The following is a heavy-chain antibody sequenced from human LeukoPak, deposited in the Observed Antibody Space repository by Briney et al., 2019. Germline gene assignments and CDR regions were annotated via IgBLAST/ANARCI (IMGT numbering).Heavy chain of an antibody. Sequence: NSGGSLRLSCAASGFTFSNAWMSWVRQAPGKGLEWVGRIKRSGGTTELAAPVKGRFTISRDDSKKTLYLQMSSLKTEDTAVYYCTTNDAFDIRGQGTMVTVSS. CDR1: GFTFSNAW. CDR2: IKRSGGTT. J-gene: IGHJ3*02. V-gene: IGHV3-15*01. CDR3: TTNDAFDI.